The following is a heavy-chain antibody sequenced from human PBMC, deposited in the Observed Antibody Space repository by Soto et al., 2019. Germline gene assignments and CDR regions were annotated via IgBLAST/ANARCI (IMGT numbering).Heavy chain of an antibody. Sequence: GGSLILSCAASGFTFSSDFMHWVRQAPGKGLEWVAVIWYDGSNKYYADSVKGRFTISRDNSKNTLYLQMNSLRAEDTAVYYCARARVTMVRGVPSGMDVWGQGTTVTVSS. CDR1: GFTFSSDF. V-gene: IGHV3-33*01. CDR2: IWYDGSNK. J-gene: IGHJ6*02. CDR3: ARARVTMVRGVPSGMDV. D-gene: IGHD3-10*01.